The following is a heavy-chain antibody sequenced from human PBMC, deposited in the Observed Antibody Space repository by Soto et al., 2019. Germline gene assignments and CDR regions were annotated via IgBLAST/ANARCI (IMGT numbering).Heavy chain of an antibody. CDR2: IYYSGST. J-gene: IGHJ5*02. Sequence: PSETLSLTCTVSGGSISSYYWSWIRQPPGKGQEWIGYIYYSGSTNYNPSLKSRVTISVDTSKNQFSLKLSSVTAADTAVYYCARARLSRSWWFDPWGQGTLVTVSS. V-gene: IGHV4-59*01. CDR3: ARARLSRSWWFDP. CDR1: GGSISSYY. D-gene: IGHD3-10*01.